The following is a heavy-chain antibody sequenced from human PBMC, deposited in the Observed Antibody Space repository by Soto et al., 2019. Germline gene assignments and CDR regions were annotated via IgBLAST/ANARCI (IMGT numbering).Heavy chain of an antibody. V-gene: IGHV3-11*01. CDR3: ARRLQWQLRPLDS. CDR2: INTLSSAV. CDR1: GFIFSGYY. J-gene: IGHJ4*02. D-gene: IGHD6-19*01. Sequence: PVGSLRLSCAGSGFIFSGYYITWLRRAPGKGLEWVSYINTLSSAVYYADSVKGRFTISRDNAKNSVYLQMNSLRAEDTAVYYCARRLQWQLRPLDSWGRGTLVTVSS.